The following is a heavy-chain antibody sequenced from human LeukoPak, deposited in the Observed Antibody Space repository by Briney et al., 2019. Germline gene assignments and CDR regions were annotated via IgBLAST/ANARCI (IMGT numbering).Heavy chain of an antibody. CDR1: GGSISSSSYY. V-gene: IGHV4-39*07. Sequence: PSETLSLTCTVSGGSISSSSYYWGWIRQPPGKGLEWIGSIYYSGSTYYNPSLKSRVTISVDTSKNQFSLKLSSVTAADTAVYYCARDGIAARPMVWDNWFDPWGQGTLVTVSS. J-gene: IGHJ5*02. D-gene: IGHD6-6*01. CDR3: ARDGIAARPMVWDNWFDP. CDR2: IYYSGST.